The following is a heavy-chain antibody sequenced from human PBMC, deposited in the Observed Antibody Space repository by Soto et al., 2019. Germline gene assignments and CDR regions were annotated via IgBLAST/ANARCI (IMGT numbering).Heavy chain of an antibody. V-gene: IGHV3-23*01. D-gene: IGHD3-22*01. Sequence: GGSLRLSCAASGFTFSSYAMSWVRQAPGKGLEWVSAISGSGGSTYYADSVKGRFTISRDNSKNTLYLQMNSLRAEDTAVYYCAKDINTMIVVVTSDAFDIWGQGTMVTVSS. CDR2: ISGSGGST. CDR1: GFTFSSYA. J-gene: IGHJ3*02. CDR3: AKDINTMIVVVTSDAFDI.